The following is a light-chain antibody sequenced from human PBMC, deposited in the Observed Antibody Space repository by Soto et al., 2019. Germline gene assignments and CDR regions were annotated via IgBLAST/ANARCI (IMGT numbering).Light chain of an antibody. CDR1: QAIYNY. V-gene: IGKV1-27*01. CDR3: QKFSAVPT. Sequence: DIQMTQSPSSLSASVGDRVTITCRASQAIYNYLAWYQQKPGKVPTLLLSAASTLQSGVPSRVSGSGSGTDFTLTISILQPEDVATDYCQKFSAVPTFGGGTKVE. CDR2: AAS. J-gene: IGKJ4*01.